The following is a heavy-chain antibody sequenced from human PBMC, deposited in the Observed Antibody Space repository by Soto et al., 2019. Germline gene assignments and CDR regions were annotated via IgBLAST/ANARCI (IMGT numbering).Heavy chain of an antibody. D-gene: IGHD5-12*01. J-gene: IGHJ3*02. CDR3: ARGLYGRWLQLGAFDI. V-gene: IGHV1-69*13. CDR1: GGTFSSYA. CDR2: IIPIFGTA. Sequence: VASVKVSCKASGGTFSSYAISWVRQAPGQGLEWMGGIIPIFGTANYAQKFQGRVTITADESTSTAYMELSSLRSEDTAVYYCARGLYGRWLQLGAFDIWGQGTMVTV.